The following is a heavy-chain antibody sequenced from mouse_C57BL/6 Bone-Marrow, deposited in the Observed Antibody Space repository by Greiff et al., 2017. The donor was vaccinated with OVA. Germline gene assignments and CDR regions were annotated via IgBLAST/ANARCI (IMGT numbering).Heavy chain of an antibody. D-gene: IGHD1-1*01. Sequence: VQLQQSGPGLVQPSQSLSITCTVSGFSLTSYGVHWVRQSPGKGLEWLGVIWRGGSTDYNAAFMSRLSITKDNSKSQVFFKMNSLQADDTAIYYCAKNGDYYGSSRFAYWGQGTLVTVSA. V-gene: IGHV2-5*01. CDR3: AKNGDYYGSSRFAY. J-gene: IGHJ3*01. CDR1: GFSLTSYG. CDR2: IWRGGST.